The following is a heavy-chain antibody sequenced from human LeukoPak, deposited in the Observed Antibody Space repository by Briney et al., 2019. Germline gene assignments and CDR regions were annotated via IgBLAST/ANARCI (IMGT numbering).Heavy chain of an antibody. CDR2: IYSGGST. CDR1: GFTVSSNY. J-gene: IGHJ6*03. D-gene: IGHD3-10*01. V-gene: IGHV3-53*01. Sequence: GGSLRLSCAASGFTVSSNYMSWVRQAPGKGLEWVSVIYSGGSTYYADSVKGRFTISRDNSKNTLYLQMNSLRAEDTAVYYCAREITMVRGAPYHMDVWGKGTTVTVSS. CDR3: AREITMVRGAPYHMDV.